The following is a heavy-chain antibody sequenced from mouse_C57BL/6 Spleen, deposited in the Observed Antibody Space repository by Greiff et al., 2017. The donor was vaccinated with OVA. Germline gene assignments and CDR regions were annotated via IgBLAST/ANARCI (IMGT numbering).Heavy chain of an antibody. J-gene: IGHJ1*03. D-gene: IGHD4-1*01. CDR1: GYTFTEYT. CDR2: FYPGGGSI. Sequence: QVQLKESGAELVKPGASVKLSCKASGYTFTEYTIPWVKQRSGQGLEWIGWFYPGGGSIKYNAKFKDKATLPADKSSSTVYMRLSRLTSAVSAGYFCASHANWDCYFDVWGKGTTLTVSS. V-gene: IGHV1-62-2*01. CDR3: ASHANWDCYFDV.